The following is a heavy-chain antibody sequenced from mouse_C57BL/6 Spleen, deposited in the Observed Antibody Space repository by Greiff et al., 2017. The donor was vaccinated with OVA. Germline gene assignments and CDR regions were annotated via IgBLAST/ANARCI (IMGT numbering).Heavy chain of an antibody. CDR3: ARYGSYPDY. D-gene: IGHD1-1*01. J-gene: IGHJ2*01. CDR1: GFTFTDYY. V-gene: IGHV7-3*01. CDR2: IRNKANGYTT. Sequence: VKLMESGGGLVQPGGSLSLSCAASGFTFTDYYMSWVRQPPGKALEWLGFIRNKANGYTTEYSASVKGRFTISRDNSQSILYLQMNALRAEDSATYYCARYGSYPDYWGQGTTLTVSS.